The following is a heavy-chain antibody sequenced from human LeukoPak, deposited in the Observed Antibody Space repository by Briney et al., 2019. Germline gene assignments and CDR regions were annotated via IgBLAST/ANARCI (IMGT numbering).Heavy chain of an antibody. V-gene: IGHV1-69*04. D-gene: IGHD3-22*01. Sequence: SVKVSCKASGGTFSSYAISWVRQAPGQGREWMGRIIPILGIANYAQKFQGRVTITADKSTSTAYMELSSLRSEDTAVYYCARDPGYDSSGYYRGWGQGTLVTVSS. CDR1: GGTFSSYA. J-gene: IGHJ4*02. CDR3: ARDPGYDSSGYYRG. CDR2: IIPILGIA.